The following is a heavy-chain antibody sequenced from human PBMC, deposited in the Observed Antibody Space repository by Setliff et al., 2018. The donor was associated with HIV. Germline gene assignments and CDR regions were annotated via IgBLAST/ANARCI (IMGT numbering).Heavy chain of an antibody. CDR3: ARDMMYHYDRSGSFGWLTHLGALDF. V-gene: IGHV1-46*01. Sequence: ASVKVSCKASGYSFTMYYMHWVRQAPGQGLEWMGIINPSGGRTSYAQKFQGRVSMTRDTSTSTVYMELSSLRSEDTAVYYCARDMMYHYDRSGSFGWLTHLGALDFWGQGTMVTV. J-gene: IGHJ3*01. CDR1: GYSFTMYY. CDR2: INPSGGRT. D-gene: IGHD3-22*01.